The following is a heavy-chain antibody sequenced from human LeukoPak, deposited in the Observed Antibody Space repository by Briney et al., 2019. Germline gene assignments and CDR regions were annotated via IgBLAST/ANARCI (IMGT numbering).Heavy chain of an antibody. CDR1: GFTFSEAW. Sequence: GGSLRLSCAASGFTFSEAWMHWVRQAPGKGLVWVSRINNDGSTTRYADSVKGRFTISRDNAKNTLYLQMNSLRAEDTAVYYCARVSGPGMNEYFHLWGQGTLVTVSS. CDR2: INNDGSTT. V-gene: IGHV3-74*01. CDR3: ARVSGPGMNEYFHL. D-gene: IGHD3-10*01. J-gene: IGHJ1*01.